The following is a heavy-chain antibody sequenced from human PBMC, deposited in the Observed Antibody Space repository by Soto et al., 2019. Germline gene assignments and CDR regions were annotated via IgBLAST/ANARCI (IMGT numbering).Heavy chain of an antibody. D-gene: IGHD6-13*01. CDR2: IYHSGST. J-gene: IGHJ4*02. V-gene: IGHV4-34*01. CDR1: GGSFSGYY. CDR3: ASSGIAAGKFDY. Sequence: TLSLTCAVYGGSFSGYYWSWIRQPPGKGLEWIGYIYHSGSTYYNPFLKSRVTISVDKSKNQFSLKLSSVTAADTAVYYCASSGIAAGKFDYWGQGTLVTVSS.